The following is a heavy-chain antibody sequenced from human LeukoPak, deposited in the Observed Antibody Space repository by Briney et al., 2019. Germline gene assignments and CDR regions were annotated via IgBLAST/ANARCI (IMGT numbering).Heavy chain of an antibody. J-gene: IGHJ3*02. D-gene: IGHD3-10*01. V-gene: IGHV1-18*01. CDR3: ARGWFGLELPHDAFDI. Sequence: ASVKVSCKASGYTFTSYGISWVRQAPGQGLEWMGWISAYNGNTNYAQKLQGRVTMTTDTSTSTAYMELRSLRSDDTAVYYCARGWFGLELPHDAFDIWGQGTMVTVSS. CDR2: ISAYNGNT. CDR1: GYTFTSYG.